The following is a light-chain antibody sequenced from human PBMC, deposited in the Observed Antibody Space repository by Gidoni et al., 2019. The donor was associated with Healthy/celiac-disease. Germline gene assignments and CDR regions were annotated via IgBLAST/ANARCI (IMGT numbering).Light chain of an antibody. CDR1: HSVSSY. J-gene: IGKJ4*01. CDR3: HQRSNWPLT. V-gene: IGKV3-11*01. Sequence: DIVLTQSPATLSLSPGERATPSCRASHSVSSYLACYQQQPGQAPRLLISDASNRATGIPARFSGSGSGATFSLPISSLVPDDFAVDYCHQRSNWPLTFXGXTKVEIK. CDR2: DAS.